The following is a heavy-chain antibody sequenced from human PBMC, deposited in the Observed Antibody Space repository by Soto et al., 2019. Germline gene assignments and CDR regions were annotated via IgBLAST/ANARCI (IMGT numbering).Heavy chain of an antibody. Sequence: SETLSLTCTVSGGSISNSYWSWIRQSPGKGLEWIGYIYSNGNTNYNPSLNSRLTISIDPSKNQFSLQLSSLSAADTAVYYCASRKSSPYFDYWGQGTLVTVSS. CDR1: GGSISNSY. CDR2: IYSNGNT. D-gene: IGHD3-10*01. CDR3: ASRKSSPYFDY. J-gene: IGHJ4*02. V-gene: IGHV4-4*08.